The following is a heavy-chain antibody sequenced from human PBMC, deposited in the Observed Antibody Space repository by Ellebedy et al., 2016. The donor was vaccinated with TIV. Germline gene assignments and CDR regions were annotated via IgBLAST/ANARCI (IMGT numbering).Heavy chain of an antibody. Sequence: SETLSLXCAVYGGSFSGYYWSWIRQPPGKGLEWIGEINHSGSTNYNPSLKSRVTISIDTSKNQFSLNLRSVTAADTAVYFCVRVIKRQGLDPWGQGTLVTVSS. V-gene: IGHV4-34*01. CDR2: INHSGST. CDR1: GGSFSGYY. CDR3: VRVIKRQGLDP. J-gene: IGHJ5*02.